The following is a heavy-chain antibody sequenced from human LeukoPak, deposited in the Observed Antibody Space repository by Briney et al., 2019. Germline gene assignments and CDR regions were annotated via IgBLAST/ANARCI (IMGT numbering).Heavy chain of an antibody. J-gene: IGHJ2*01. Sequence: PSQTLSLTCTVSGGSISSGSYYWSWIRQPAGKGLEWIGRIYTSGSTNYNPSLKSRVTISVDTSKNQFSLKLSSVTAADTAVYYCARGLGIAWYFDLWGRGTLVTVSS. D-gene: IGHD7-27*01. V-gene: IGHV4-61*02. CDR2: IYTSGST. CDR1: GGSISSGSYY. CDR3: ARGLGIAWYFDL.